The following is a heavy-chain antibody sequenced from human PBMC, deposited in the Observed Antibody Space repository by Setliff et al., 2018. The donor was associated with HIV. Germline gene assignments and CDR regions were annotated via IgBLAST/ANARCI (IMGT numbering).Heavy chain of an antibody. J-gene: IGHJ6*03. D-gene: IGHD1-26*01. CDR2: FDPEDGET. CDR1: GYTLTEVS. Sequence: ASVKVSCKVSGYTLTEVSIHWVRQAPGKGLEWMGYFDPEDGETVHAQKFQGRVTLTEDTSTDTAYMEPRSLRSEDTALYYCATDPTGAVGTTIGTGNYYYYYMDVWGKGTTVTVSS. V-gene: IGHV1-24*01. CDR3: ATDPTGAVGTTIGTGNYYYYYMDV.